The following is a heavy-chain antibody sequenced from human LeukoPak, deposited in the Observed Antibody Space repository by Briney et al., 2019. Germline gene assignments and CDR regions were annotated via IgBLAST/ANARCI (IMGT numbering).Heavy chain of an antibody. V-gene: IGHV3-7*03. CDR3: AKAFRGLPEYYYYMDV. CDR1: GSTFTSYW. D-gene: IGHD3-16*01. J-gene: IGHJ6*03. Sequence: GGSLRLSCAASGSTFTSYWMTWVRQAPGKGLEWVANIKQDGSEKYYVDSVKGRFTISRDNAKNSLYLQMNSLRAEDTAVYYCAKAFRGLPEYYYYMDVWGKGTTVTVSS. CDR2: IKQDGSEK.